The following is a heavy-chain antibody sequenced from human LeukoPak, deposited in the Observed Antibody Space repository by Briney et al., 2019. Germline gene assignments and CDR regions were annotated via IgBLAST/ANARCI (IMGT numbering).Heavy chain of an antibody. D-gene: IGHD4-17*01. J-gene: IGHJ4*02. CDR2: INHSGST. CDR1: GGSFSGYY. CDR3: ARSATVTTGYFDY. V-gene: IGHV4-34*01. Sequence: SETLSLTCAVYGGSFSGYYWSWIRQPPGKGPEWIGEINHSGSTNYNPSLKSRVTISVDTSKNQFSLKLTSVTAAETAVYYCARSATVTTGYFDYWGQGALVTVSS.